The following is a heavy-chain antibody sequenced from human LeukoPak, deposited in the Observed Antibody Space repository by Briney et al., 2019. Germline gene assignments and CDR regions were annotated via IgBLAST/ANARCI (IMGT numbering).Heavy chain of an antibody. CDR1: GGPISSYY. V-gene: IGHV4-4*07. CDR2: IYTSGST. CDR3: ARDLGAMVRGVGVEFDP. Sequence: SETLSLTCTVSGGPISSYYWSWIRQPAGKGLEWIGRIYTSGSTNYNPSLKSRVTMSVDTSKNQFSLKLSSVTAADTAVYYCARDLGAMVRGVGVEFDPWGQGTLVTVSS. D-gene: IGHD3-10*01. J-gene: IGHJ5*02.